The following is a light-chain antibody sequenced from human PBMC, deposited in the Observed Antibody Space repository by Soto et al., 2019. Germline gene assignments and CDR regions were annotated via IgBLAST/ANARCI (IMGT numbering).Light chain of an antibody. V-gene: IGLV1-40*01. CDR1: SSNIGAGYD. Sequence: QSVLTQPPSVSGAPGQRVTISCTGSSSNIGAGYDVHWYQQLPGTAPKLLIYGNSNRPSGVPDRFSGSKSGTSASLAITGLQAEDEAAYYCQSYASSLSGAVFGGGTQLTVL. J-gene: IGLJ7*01. CDR2: GNS. CDR3: QSYASSLSGAV.